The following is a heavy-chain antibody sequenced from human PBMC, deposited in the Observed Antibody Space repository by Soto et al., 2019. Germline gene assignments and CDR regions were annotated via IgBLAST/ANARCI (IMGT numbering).Heavy chain of an antibody. D-gene: IGHD3-10*01. CDR3: VRGITMVWGNPDYYYNYMDV. CDR1: GGSISSYY. Sequence: QVQLQESGPRLVKPSETLSLTCNVSGGSISSYYWSWIRQPPGKGLEWIGYIYYSGSTNYNPSLKSRVTISVDTSKNQFSLNLSSVTAADTAVYYCVRGITMVWGNPDYYYNYMDVWAKGPRSPSP. CDR2: IYYSGST. J-gene: IGHJ6*02. V-gene: IGHV4-59*01.